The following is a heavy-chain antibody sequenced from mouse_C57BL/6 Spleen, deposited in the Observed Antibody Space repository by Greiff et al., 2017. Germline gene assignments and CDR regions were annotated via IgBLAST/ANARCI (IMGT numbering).Heavy chain of an antibody. CDR1: GYTFTSYW. Sequence: QVQLQQSGAELVKPGASVKLSCKASGYTFTSYWMQWVKQRPGQGLEWIGEIDPSDSYTNYNPKFKGKATLTVDTSSSTAYMQLSSLTSEDSAVYYCARGEGRRGFAYWGQGTLVTVSA. J-gene: IGHJ3*01. V-gene: IGHV1-50*01. CDR2: IDPSDSYT. CDR3: ARGEGRRGFAY.